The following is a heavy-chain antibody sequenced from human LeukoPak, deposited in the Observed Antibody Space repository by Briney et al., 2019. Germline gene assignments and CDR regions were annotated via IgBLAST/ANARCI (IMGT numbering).Heavy chain of an antibody. CDR3: ARAGAARPTFDY. J-gene: IGHJ4*02. CDR1: GGSFSGYY. CDR2: IYYSGST. V-gene: IGHV4-34*01. D-gene: IGHD6-6*01. Sequence: SETLSLTCAVYGGSFSGYYWSWIRQPPGKGLEWIGYIYYSGSTYYNPSLKSRVTISVDTSKNQFSLKLSSVTAADTAVYYCARAGAARPTFDYWGQGTLVTVSS.